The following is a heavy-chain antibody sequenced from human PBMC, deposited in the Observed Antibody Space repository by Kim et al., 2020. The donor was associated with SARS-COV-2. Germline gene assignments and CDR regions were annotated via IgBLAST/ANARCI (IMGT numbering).Heavy chain of an antibody. D-gene: IGHD2-2*02. CDR2: IKSKTDGGTT. CDR3: TTEEGYCSSTSCYTRYYYGMDV. V-gene: IGHV3-15*01. Sequence: GGSLRLSCAASGFTFSNAWMSWVRQAPGKGLEWVGRIKSKTDGGTTDYAAPVKGRFTISRDDSKNTLYLQMNSLKTEDTAVYYCTTEEGYCSSTSCYTRYYYGMDVWGQGTTVTVSS. J-gene: IGHJ6*02. CDR1: GFTFSNAW.